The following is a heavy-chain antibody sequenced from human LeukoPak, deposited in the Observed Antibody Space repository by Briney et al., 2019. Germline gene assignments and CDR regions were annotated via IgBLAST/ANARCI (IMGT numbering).Heavy chain of an antibody. V-gene: IGHV3-23*01. CDR1: GFTFSTYV. CDR2: ISGSGDNT. D-gene: IGHD3-22*01. CDR3: ASVTYYYDSGPFDY. J-gene: IGHJ4*02. Sequence: GGSLRLSCAASGFTFSTYVMSWVRQAPGKGLEWVSGISGSGDNTYYADSVKGRFTISRDNSKNTLYLQMNSLRAEDTAVYYCASVTYYYDSGPFDYWGQGTLVTVSS.